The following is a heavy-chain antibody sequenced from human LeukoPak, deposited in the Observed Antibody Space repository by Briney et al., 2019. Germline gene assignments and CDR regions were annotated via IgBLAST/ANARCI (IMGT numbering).Heavy chain of an antibody. Sequence: PGGSLRLSCAASGFTFSSYGMSWVRQAPGKGLEWVSAISGSGGSTYYADSVKGRFTISRDNSKNTLYLQMNSLRAEDTAVYYCARARRQWLVGATIRGDNPPYYFDYWGQGTLVTVSS. V-gene: IGHV3-23*01. D-gene: IGHD6-19*01. CDR3: ARARRQWLVGATIRGDNPPYYFDY. CDR2: ISGSGGST. J-gene: IGHJ4*02. CDR1: GFTFSSYG.